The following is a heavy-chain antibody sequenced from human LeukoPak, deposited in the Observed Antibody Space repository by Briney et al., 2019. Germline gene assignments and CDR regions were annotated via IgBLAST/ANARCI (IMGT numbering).Heavy chain of an antibody. V-gene: IGHV1-8*01. CDR1: GYTFTSYD. Sequence: ASVKVSCKASGYTFTSYDINRVRQATGQGLEWMGWMNPNSGNTGYAQKFQGRVTMTRNTSISTAYMELSSLRSEDTAVYYCARGLSDDYVWGSYFPGYNWFDPWGQGTLVTVSS. J-gene: IGHJ5*02. CDR3: ARGLSDDYVWGSYFPGYNWFDP. D-gene: IGHD3-16*01. CDR2: MNPNSGNT.